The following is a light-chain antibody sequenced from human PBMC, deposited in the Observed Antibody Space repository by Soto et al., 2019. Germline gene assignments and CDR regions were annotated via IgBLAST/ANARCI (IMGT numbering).Light chain of an antibody. V-gene: IGLV1-51*01. CDR3: GTWDGSRNWV. J-gene: IGLJ3*02. Sequence: QSVLTQTPSVSAAPGQKVTISCSGTSSNIGNNYVSWYQQVPDTAPKLLIYDNNKRPSGIPDRFSGSKSGASATLVITGVQTGDEADYYCGTWDGSRNWVFGGGTKLTVL. CDR1: SSNIGNNY. CDR2: DNN.